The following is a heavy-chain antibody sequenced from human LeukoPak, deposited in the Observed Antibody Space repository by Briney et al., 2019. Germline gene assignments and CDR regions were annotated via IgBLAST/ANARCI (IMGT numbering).Heavy chain of an antibody. CDR3: ARAADSGYDPGTHWFDP. D-gene: IGHD5-12*01. V-gene: IGHV3-33*08. CDR2: ICYDGSHK. J-gene: IGHJ5*02. CDR1: GFTFTSYG. Sequence: GGSLRLSCAASGFTFTSYGMHWVRQAPGKGLEGVAMICYDGSHKKYADSVEGRFSISRDTSKNTLYLQMNSLRADDTAVYYCARAADSGYDPGTHWFDPWGQGTLVTVSS.